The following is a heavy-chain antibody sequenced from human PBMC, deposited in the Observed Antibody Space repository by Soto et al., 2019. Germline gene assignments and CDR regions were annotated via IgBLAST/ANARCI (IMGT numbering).Heavy chain of an antibody. CDR3: ANDLGYCSGGSCSSHGMDV. J-gene: IGHJ6*02. V-gene: IGHV3-33*06. Sequence: QVQLVESGGGVVQPGRSLRLSCAASGFEFSTYGMHWVRRAPGKGLEWVAVIWYDGNTKYYGDSVKGRFTISRDNSKYTLYLQMNSLRAEDTAMYYCANDLGYCSGGSCSSHGMDVWGQGTTVTVSS. CDR2: IWYDGNTK. CDR1: GFEFSTYG. D-gene: IGHD2-15*01.